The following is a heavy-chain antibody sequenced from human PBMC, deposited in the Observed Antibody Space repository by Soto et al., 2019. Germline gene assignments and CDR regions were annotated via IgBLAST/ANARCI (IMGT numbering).Heavy chain of an antibody. V-gene: IGHV1-8*01. CDR2: INPNSGNT. CDR3: ARGPYYYDSSGYYFSGVDYYYGMDV. Sequence: GSVKGCFKASGYTFTSYDINWVRQATGQGLEWTGWINPNSGNTGYAQKFQGRVTMTRNTSISTAYMELSSLRSEDTAVYYCARGPYYYDSSGYYFSGVDYYYGMDVWGQGTTVTVSS. J-gene: IGHJ6*02. CDR1: GYTFTSYD. D-gene: IGHD3-22*01.